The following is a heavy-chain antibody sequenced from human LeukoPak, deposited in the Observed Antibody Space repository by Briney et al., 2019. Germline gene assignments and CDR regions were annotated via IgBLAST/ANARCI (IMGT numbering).Heavy chain of an antibody. V-gene: IGHV1-69*04. CDR3: ARVTVTTGTPRFDY. CDR1: GGTFSSYA. D-gene: IGHD4-17*01. J-gene: IGHJ4*02. CDR2: IIPILGIA. Sequence: SVKVSCKASGGTFSSYAISWVRQAPGQGLEWMGRIIPILGIANYAQKFQGRVTITADKSTSTAYMELSSLRSEDTAVYYCARVTVTTGTPRFDYWGQGTLVTVSS.